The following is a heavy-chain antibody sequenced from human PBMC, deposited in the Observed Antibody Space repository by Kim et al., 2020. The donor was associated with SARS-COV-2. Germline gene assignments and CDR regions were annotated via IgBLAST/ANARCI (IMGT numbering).Heavy chain of an antibody. J-gene: IGHJ3*02. CDR2: INHSGST. Sequence: SETLSLTCAVYGGSFSGYYWSWIRQPPGKGLEWIGEINHSGSTNYNPSLKSRVTISVDTSKNQFSLKLSSVTAADTAVYYCERGKRRVIVVVITTRGYDAFDIWGQGTMVTVSS. CDR1: GGSFSGYY. V-gene: IGHV4-34*01. D-gene: IGHD3-22*01. CDR3: ERGKRRVIVVVITTRGYDAFDI.